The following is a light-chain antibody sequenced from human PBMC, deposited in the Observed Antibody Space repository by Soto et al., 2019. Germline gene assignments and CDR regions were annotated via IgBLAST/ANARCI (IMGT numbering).Light chain of an antibody. J-gene: IGKJ3*01. CDR1: QSISSW. CDR3: QQYNSYSIT. Sequence: DNQMTQSPSPPSASLGDRVTNTFRASQSISSWLAWYQQKPGKAPKLLIYKASSLESGVPSRFSGSGSGTEFTLTISSLQPDDFATYYCQQYNSYSITFGPGT. V-gene: IGKV1-5*03. CDR2: KAS.